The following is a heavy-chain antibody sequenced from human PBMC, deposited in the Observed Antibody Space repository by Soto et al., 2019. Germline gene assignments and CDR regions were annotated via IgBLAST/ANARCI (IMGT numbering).Heavy chain of an antibody. D-gene: IGHD6-13*01. CDR3: ARQRQLDSSSWYLTNWFDP. Sequence: PSETLSLTCTVSGGSISSYYWSWIRQPPGKGLEWIGYIYYSGSTNYNPSLKSRVTISVDTSKNQFSLKLSSVTAADTAVYYCARQRQLDSSSWYLTNWFDPWGQGTLVTVSS. CDR2: IYYSGST. V-gene: IGHV4-59*08. J-gene: IGHJ5*02. CDR1: GGSISSYY.